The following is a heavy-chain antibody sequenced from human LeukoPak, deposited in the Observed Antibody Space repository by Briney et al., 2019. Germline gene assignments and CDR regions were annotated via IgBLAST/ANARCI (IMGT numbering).Heavy chain of an antibody. V-gene: IGHV3-21*01. J-gene: IGHJ4*02. CDR1: GFSFRDYS. CDR3: MGDYCTSTSCSTTF. CDR2: ISNTRTYI. Sequence: GGSLRLSCDASGFSFRDYSMNWVRQAPGKGLEWVSSISNTRTYIYYADSVKGRFTISRDNAKRSLYLQMNSLRAEDTAVYYCMGDYCTSTSCSTTFWGQGTLVTVSS. D-gene: IGHD2-2*02.